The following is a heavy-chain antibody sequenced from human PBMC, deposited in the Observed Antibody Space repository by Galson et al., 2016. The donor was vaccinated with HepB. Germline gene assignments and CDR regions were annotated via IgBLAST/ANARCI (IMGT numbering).Heavy chain of an antibody. V-gene: IGHV3-33*01. CDR2: IWYDGSNK. Sequence: SLRLSCAASGFTFSSYGMHWVRQAPGKGLEWVAIIWYDGSNKYYGDSVKGRFTISRDNSNNTLYLQMNSLRAEDTAVYYCARGQWEFDCWGQGTLVTVSS. J-gene: IGHJ4*02. CDR3: ARGQWEFDC. D-gene: IGHD1-26*01. CDR1: GFTFSSYG.